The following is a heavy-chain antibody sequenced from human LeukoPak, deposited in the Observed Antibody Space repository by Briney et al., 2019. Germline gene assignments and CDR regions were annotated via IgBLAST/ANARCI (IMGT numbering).Heavy chain of an antibody. CDR1: GFSFSSYW. V-gene: IGHV3-74*03. CDR3: ASVRAESGSAANFDN. CDR2: INTDGSDT. J-gene: IGHJ4*02. Sequence: GGSLRLSCAASGFSFSSYWMHWVRQVPGKGLVWVSRINTDGSDTKYADSVKGRFTISRDNAKNTLYLEMNSLRAEDTAVYYCASVRAESGSAANFDNWGQGTLVTVSS. D-gene: IGHD3-10*02.